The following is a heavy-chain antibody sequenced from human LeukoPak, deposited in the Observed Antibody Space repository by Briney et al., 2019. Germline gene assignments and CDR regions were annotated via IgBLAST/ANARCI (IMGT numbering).Heavy chain of an antibody. Sequence: PGGSLRLSCAASEFTFSNYAMTWVRQAPGKGLQWVSTITGSTYRTYYVESVRGRFTISRDNAKNSLYLQMNSLRAEDTAVYYCAREYYGSGSYRLDYWGQGTLVTVSS. CDR2: ITGSTYRT. D-gene: IGHD3-10*01. J-gene: IGHJ4*02. V-gene: IGHV3-23*01. CDR3: AREYYGSGSYRLDY. CDR1: EFTFSNYA.